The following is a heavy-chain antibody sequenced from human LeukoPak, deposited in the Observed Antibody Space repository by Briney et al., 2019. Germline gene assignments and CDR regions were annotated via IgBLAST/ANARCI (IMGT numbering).Heavy chain of an antibody. V-gene: IGHV1-69*13. Sequence: SVKVSCKASGYTFTSCGISWVRQAPGQGLEWMGGIIPIFGTANYAQKFQGGVTITADESTSTAYMELSSLRSEDTAVYYCARERGEYYYDSSGAFDYWGQGTLVTVSS. CDR1: GYTFTSCG. D-gene: IGHD3-22*01. CDR3: ARERGEYYYDSSGAFDY. CDR2: IIPIFGTA. J-gene: IGHJ4*02.